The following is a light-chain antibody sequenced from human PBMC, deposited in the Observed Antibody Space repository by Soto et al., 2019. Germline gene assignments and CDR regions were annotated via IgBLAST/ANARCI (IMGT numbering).Light chain of an antibody. Sequence: QSVLTQPPSVSATPGQKVTISCSGSTSNIENNYVSWYQQLPGTAPKLLIYDNNKRPSGIPDRFSGSKSGTSATLGITGLQTGDEADYYCGTWDSSLSAVVFGGGTKLTVL. CDR1: TSNIENNY. V-gene: IGLV1-51*01. CDR2: DNN. CDR3: GTWDSSLSAVV. J-gene: IGLJ2*01.